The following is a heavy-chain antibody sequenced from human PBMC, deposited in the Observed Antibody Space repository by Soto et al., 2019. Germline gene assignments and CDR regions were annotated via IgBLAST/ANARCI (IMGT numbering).Heavy chain of an antibody. CDR3: ARIVVGVTVDL. J-gene: IGHJ4*02. CDR1: DASVSSDSYF. D-gene: IGHD1-26*01. CDR2: ISHTGDT. Sequence: SETLSLTCTVSDASVSSDSYFWTWIRQPPGKGLEWIAYISHTGDTNYNPSLKSRVTISIDTSRNQFSLTVTSVTAADAAVYFCARIVVGVTVDLWGQGSLVTVSS. V-gene: IGHV4-61*01.